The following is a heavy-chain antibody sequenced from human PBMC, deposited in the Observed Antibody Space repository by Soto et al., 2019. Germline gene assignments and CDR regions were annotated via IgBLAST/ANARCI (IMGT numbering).Heavy chain of an antibody. CDR2: SSGYNGDT. V-gene: IGHV1-18*01. D-gene: IGHD4-17*01. Sequence: QVQLVQSGAEVKKPGASVKVSCKASGYTLTSHGISWVRQAPGQGLEWMGWSSGYNGDTKYAQKLQGRVTMTTDTLXGTAYMELRSLRSDDTAVYFCASSRATVTHNWFDTWGQGTLVTVSS. J-gene: IGHJ5*02. CDR1: GYTLTSHG. CDR3: ASSRATVTHNWFDT.